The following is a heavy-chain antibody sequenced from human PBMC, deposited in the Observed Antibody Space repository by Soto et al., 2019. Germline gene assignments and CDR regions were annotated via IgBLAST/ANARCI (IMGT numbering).Heavy chain of an antibody. Sequence: QVQLVQSGAEVKKPGASVKVSCKTSGYIFSNYGINWVRQAPGQGLEWMGWISAYNGNTNFAQKLQGRVSLTTDTSTTTAYMELRSLTSDDTAVYYCARDLVPGYTGYSDYWGQGTLVTVSS. V-gene: IGHV1-18*01. CDR1: GYIFSNYG. J-gene: IGHJ4*02. CDR2: ISAYNGNT. CDR3: ARDLVPGYTGYSDY. D-gene: IGHD5-12*01.